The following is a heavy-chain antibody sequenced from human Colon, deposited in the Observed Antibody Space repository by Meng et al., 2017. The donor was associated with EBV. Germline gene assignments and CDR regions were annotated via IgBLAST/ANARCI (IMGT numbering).Heavy chain of an antibody. CDR2: QCHADDT. D-gene: IGHD4-23*01. V-gene: IGHV4-39*01. Sequence: PRRDSGLGLVKPSETLSLTCTVSGGPNSRTGTCGGWIRQPPGKGLEWIGSQCHADDTYYNPSLMGRVTISVDTSKNQVSLKLTSVTAADTSIYYCARHTFSGNPGGIDSWGQGILVTVSS. J-gene: IGHJ4*02. CDR3: ARHTFSGNPGGIDS. CDR1: GGPNSRTGTC.